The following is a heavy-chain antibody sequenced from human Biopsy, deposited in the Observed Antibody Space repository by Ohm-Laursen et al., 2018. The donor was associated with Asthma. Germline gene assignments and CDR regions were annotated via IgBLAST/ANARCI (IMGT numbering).Heavy chain of an antibody. CDR2: VYSSGST. D-gene: IGHD1-26*01. CDR1: YGSITSGGYY. Sequence: TLSLTCTVSYGSITSGGYYWTWIRQPPGKGLEWVGYVYSSGSTYYNPSLDSRVMISLDTSKNQFSLSLSSVTAADTAVYFCARDLGIVGATPDGFNIWGQGTLVTVSS. V-gene: IGHV4-30-4*08. J-gene: IGHJ3*02. CDR3: ARDLGIVGATPDGFNI.